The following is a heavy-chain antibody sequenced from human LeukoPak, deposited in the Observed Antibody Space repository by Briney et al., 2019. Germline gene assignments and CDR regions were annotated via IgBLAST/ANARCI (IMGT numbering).Heavy chain of an antibody. Sequence: GGSLRLSCAASGFTFSTYSMNWVRQDPGKGLEWVSYISSSSSTIYYADSVKGRFTISRDNGKNSLYLQMNSLRAEDTAVYYCATEMGDYWGQGTLVTVSS. CDR3: ATEMGDY. CDR2: ISSSSSTI. J-gene: IGHJ4*02. V-gene: IGHV3-48*01. D-gene: IGHD2-8*01. CDR1: GFTFSTYS.